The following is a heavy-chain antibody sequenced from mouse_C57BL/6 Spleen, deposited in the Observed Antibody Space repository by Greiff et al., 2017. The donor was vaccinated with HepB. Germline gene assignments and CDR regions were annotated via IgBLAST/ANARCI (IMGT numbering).Heavy chain of an antibody. D-gene: IGHD1-1*01. CDR2: IRSKSNNYAT. CDR1: GFSFNTYA. Sequence: EVHLVESGGGLVQPKGSLKLSCAASGFSFNTYAMNWVRQAPGKGLEWVARIRSKSNNYATYYADSVKDRFTISRDDSESMLYLQMNNLKTEDTAMYYCVRHGDYYGSSYNAMDYWGQGTSVTVSS. V-gene: IGHV10-1*01. CDR3: VRHGDYYGSSYNAMDY. J-gene: IGHJ4*01.